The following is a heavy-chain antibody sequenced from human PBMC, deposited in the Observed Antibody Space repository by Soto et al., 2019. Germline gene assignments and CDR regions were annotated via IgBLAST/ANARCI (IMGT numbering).Heavy chain of an antibody. CDR2: IWYDGSNK. Sequence: GGSLRLSCAASGFTFSSYGIHWVRQAPGKGLEWVAVIWYDGSNKYYADSVKGRFTISRDNSKNTLYLQMNSLRAEDTAVYYCARVKIVGAKYYYYGMDVWGQGTTVTVSS. D-gene: IGHD1-26*01. J-gene: IGHJ6*02. CDR3: ARVKIVGAKYYYYGMDV. CDR1: GFTFSSYG. V-gene: IGHV3-33*01.